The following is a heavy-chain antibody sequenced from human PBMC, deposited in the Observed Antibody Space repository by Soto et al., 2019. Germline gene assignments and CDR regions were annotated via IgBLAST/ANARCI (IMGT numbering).Heavy chain of an antibody. J-gene: IGHJ4*02. CDR3: ARESGSGWYFFDY. CDR1: DYSITIGYY. CDR2: IYHSGST. Sequence: SETLSLTCAVSDYSITIGYYWGWIRQPPGKGLEWIGNIYHSGSTYYNPSLKSRVTISVDTSKNRFSLELSSVTAADTAVYYCARESGSGWYFFDYWGQGTLVTVSS. V-gene: IGHV4-38-2*02. D-gene: IGHD6-19*01.